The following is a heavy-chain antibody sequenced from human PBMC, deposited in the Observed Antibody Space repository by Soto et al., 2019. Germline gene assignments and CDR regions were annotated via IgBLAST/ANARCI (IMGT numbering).Heavy chain of an antibody. CDR1: GFTFSGSA. CDR3: LKRGVTPNYYYYGMYV. J-gene: IGHJ6*02. D-gene: IGHD2-21*02. Sequence: EVQLVESGGGLVQPGGSLKLSCAASGFTFSGSAMHWVRQASGKGLEWVGRIRSKANSYATAYAASVKGRFTISRDDSKNAAYLQMNSLKTEDTAVYYCLKRGVTPNYYYYGMYVWGQGTTFTVSS. V-gene: IGHV3-73*02. CDR2: IRSKANSYAT.